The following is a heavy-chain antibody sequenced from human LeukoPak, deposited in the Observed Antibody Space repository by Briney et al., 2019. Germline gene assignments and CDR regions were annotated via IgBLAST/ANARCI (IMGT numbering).Heavy chain of an antibody. CDR2: ISGSGGST. D-gene: IGHD5-24*01. CDR1: GFTFSSYA. J-gene: IGHJ4*02. CDR3: AIPRDGYSLDFDY. Sequence: PGGSLRLSCAASGFTFSSYAMSWVRQAPGKGLEWVSAISGSGGSTYYADSVKGRFTISRDNSKNTLYLQMNSLRAGDTAVYYCAIPRDGYSLDFDYWGQGTLVTASS. V-gene: IGHV3-23*01.